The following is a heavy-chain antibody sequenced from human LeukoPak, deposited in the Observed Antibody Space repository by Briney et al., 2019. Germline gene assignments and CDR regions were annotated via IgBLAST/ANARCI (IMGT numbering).Heavy chain of an antibody. CDR3: VPVYDHRAR. CDR2: IKSNPDGGTA. D-gene: IGHD5/OR15-5a*01. J-gene: IGHJ4*02. V-gene: IGHV3-15*01. CDR1: GFTFTNAW. Sequence: GGSLRLSCVGSGFTFTNAWMDWARQAPGKGLEWVGRIKSNPDGGTADYAAPVKGRFIISRDDSKNTLYLHMNTLKTEDTAVYYLVPVYDHRARWGQGTLVPVPS.